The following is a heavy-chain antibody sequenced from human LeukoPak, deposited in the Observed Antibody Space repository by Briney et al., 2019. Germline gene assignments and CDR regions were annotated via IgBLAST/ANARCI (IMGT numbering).Heavy chain of an antibody. CDR2: IYTSGST. Sequence: NASQTLSLTCTVSGGPISSGSYYWSWIRQPAGKELEWIGRIYTSGSTNYNPSLKSRVTISVDTSKNQFSLKLSSVTAADTAVYYCAREIMVRGVSHDAFDIWGQGTMVTVSS. V-gene: IGHV4-61*02. J-gene: IGHJ3*02. D-gene: IGHD3-10*01. CDR1: GGPISSGSYY. CDR3: AREIMVRGVSHDAFDI.